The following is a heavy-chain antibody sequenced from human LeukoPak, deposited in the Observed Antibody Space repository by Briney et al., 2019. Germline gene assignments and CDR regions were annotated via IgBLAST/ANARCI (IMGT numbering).Heavy chain of an antibody. Sequence: SQTLSLTCTVSGGSISSGDYYWSWIRQPPGKGLEWTGYIYYSGSTYYNPSLKSRVTISVDTSKNQFSLKLKSVTAADTAVYYCANLHYVSSGSNFDYWGQGTLVTVSS. J-gene: IGHJ4*02. D-gene: IGHD3-22*01. CDR3: ANLHYVSSGSNFDY. CDR1: GGSISSGDYY. V-gene: IGHV4-30-4*01. CDR2: IYYSGST.